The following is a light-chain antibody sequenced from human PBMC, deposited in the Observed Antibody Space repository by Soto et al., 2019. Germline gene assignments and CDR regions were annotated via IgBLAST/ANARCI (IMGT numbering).Light chain of an antibody. J-gene: IGKJ1*01. V-gene: IGKV1-5*01. Sequence: QVPKCDSPVSGSACAIVTITCRASQSISSGLAWYQQKPGKAPKPLIYDASSLESGVPSRFSGSGSGTEFTLTISSLQPDDFATYYCQQYNSYWTFGQGTKVDIK. CDR2: DAS. CDR3: QQYNSYWT. CDR1: QSISSG.